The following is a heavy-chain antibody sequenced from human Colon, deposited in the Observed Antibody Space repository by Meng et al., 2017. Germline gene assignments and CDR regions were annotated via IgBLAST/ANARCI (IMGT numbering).Heavy chain of an antibody. V-gene: IGHV3-23*01. CDR1: GFTFSSYA. Sequence: ESLKISCAASGFTFSSYAMSWVRQAPGKGLEWVSAISGSGGSTYYADSVKGRFTISRDNSKNTLYLQMNSLRAEDTAVYYCAKDPRGHYYDSSGPGLDPWGQGTLVTVSS. D-gene: IGHD3-22*01. J-gene: IGHJ5*02. CDR2: ISGSGGST. CDR3: AKDPRGHYYDSSGPGLDP.